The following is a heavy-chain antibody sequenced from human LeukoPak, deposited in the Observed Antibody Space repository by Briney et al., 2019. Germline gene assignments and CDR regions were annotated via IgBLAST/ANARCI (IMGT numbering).Heavy chain of an antibody. J-gene: IGHJ6*02. Sequence: GESLKISCKGSGYSFTSYWIGCVRQLPGNGLEWMGIIYPADSDTRYSPSFQGQVTISADKSISTAYLQWSSLKASDTAMYYCARAYAAGFYYYYGMDVWGQGTTVTVSS. V-gene: IGHV5-51*01. CDR3: ARAYAAGFYYYYGMDV. D-gene: IGHD6-13*01. CDR2: IYPADSDT. CDR1: GYSFTSYW.